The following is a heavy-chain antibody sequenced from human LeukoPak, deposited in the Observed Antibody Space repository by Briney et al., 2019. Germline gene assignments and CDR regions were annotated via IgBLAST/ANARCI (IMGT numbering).Heavy chain of an antibody. CDR3: ASGVFGAQPDY. V-gene: IGHV3-53*01. CDR1: GFTVSSNY. D-gene: IGHD3-16*01. CDR2: IYSGGST. Sequence: GGSLRLSCAASGFTVSSNYMSWVRQAPGEGLEWVSVIYSGGSTYYADSVKGRFTISRDNSKNTLYLQMNSLRAEDTAVYYCASGVFGAQPDYWGQGTLVTVSS. J-gene: IGHJ4*02.